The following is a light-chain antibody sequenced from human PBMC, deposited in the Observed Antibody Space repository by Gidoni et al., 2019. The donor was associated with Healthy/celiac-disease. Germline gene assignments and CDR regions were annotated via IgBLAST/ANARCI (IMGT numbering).Light chain of an antibody. CDR2: WAS. Sequence: DIVITQSPHSLAVSLGERATINCKSSQSVLYSSNNKNYLAWYQQKPGQPPKLLIYWASTRESGVPDRFSGSGSGTDFTLTISSLQAEDVAVYYCQQYYSTPPTFGGGTKVEIK. CDR3: QQYYSTPPT. V-gene: IGKV4-1*01. J-gene: IGKJ4*01. CDR1: QSVLYSSNNKNY.